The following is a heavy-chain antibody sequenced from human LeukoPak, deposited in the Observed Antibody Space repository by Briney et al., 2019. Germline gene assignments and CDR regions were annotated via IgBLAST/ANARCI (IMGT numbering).Heavy chain of an antibody. Sequence: XESLKISCQGSGYSFTNSWIGWVRAMPGKGLGWMGIIYPGDSDTRYSPSFQGQVTISADKSISTAYLQCISLKASDTAMYYCARLSAARSFDYWGQGTLVTVSS. CDR2: IYPGDSDT. CDR3: ARLSAARSFDY. CDR1: GYSFTNSW. J-gene: IGHJ4*02. V-gene: IGHV5-51*01. D-gene: IGHD6-6*01.